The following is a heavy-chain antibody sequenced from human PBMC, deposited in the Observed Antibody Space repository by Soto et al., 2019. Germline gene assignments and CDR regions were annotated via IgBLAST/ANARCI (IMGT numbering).Heavy chain of an antibody. Sequence: PGESLKISCKGSGYSFTSYWIGWVRQMPGKGLEWMGIIYPGDSDTRYSPSFQGQVTISADKSISTAYLQWSSLKASDTAMYYCARHTYGSGSYYYYYYYGMDVWGQGTTVTVYS. V-gene: IGHV5-51*01. CDR1: GYSFTSYW. CDR2: IYPGDSDT. CDR3: ARHTYGSGSYYYYYYYGMDV. J-gene: IGHJ6*02. D-gene: IGHD3-10*01.